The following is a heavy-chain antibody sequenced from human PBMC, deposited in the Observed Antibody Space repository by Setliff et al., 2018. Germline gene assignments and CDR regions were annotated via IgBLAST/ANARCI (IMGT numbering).Heavy chain of an antibody. CDR2: IYHSGSS. Sequence: SETLSLTCTVSGGSISSMSYYWGWIRQPPGKGLEWIGSIYHSGSSYYNSSLRSRVTISVDTSKNQFSLKLTFVTAADTAVYYCARVDFTMIQGVIGHWGQGTLVTVSS. CDR3: ARVDFTMIQGVIGH. V-gene: IGHV4-39*07. D-gene: IGHD3-10*01. CDR1: GGSISSMSYY. J-gene: IGHJ1*01.